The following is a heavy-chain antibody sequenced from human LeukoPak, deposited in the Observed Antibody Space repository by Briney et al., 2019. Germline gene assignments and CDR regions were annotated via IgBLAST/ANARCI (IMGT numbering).Heavy chain of an antibody. J-gene: IGHJ3*02. CDR2: IDHSGST. V-gene: IGHV4-38-2*02. CDR3: ARVGXITMIVVMXXDAFDI. D-gene: IGHD3-22*01. Sequence: TXSXXCXVSGYSISSGYCWGWIRPPPGKGLEWIGSIDHSGSTYYNPSLKSRVTISVDTAKNQFSLKLSSVTAADTAVYYXARVGXITMIVVMXXDAFDIWGQGTIVTVSS. CDR1: GYSISSGYC.